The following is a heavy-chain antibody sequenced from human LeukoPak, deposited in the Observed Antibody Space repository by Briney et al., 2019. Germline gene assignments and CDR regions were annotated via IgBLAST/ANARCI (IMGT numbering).Heavy chain of an antibody. CDR1: GGSISSYY. CDR2: IYYSGST. J-gene: IGHJ6*03. D-gene: IGHD3-10*01. V-gene: IGHV4-59*01. Sequence: SETLSLTCSVSGGSISSYYWSWIRQPPGKGLEWIGYIYYSGSTNYNPSLKSRVTISVDTSKNQFSLKLSSVTAADTAVYYCARMSEYYYGSGSYPNYYYMDVWGKGTTVTVSS. CDR3: ARMSEYYYGSGSYPNYYYMDV.